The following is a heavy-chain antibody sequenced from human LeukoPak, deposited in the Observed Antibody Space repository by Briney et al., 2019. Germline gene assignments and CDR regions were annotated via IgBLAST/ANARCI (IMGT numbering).Heavy chain of an antibody. J-gene: IGHJ4*02. CDR3: ARRYYDFWSGYYSFDY. CDR2: ISAYNGNT. CDR1: GYTFTSYG. Sequence: ASVKVSCKASGYTFTSYGISWVRQAPGQGLEWMGWISAYNGNTNYAQKLQGRVTMTTDTSTSTAYMELRSLRSDDTAVYYCARRYYDFWSGYYSFDYWGQGTLVTVSS. V-gene: IGHV1-18*01. D-gene: IGHD3-3*01.